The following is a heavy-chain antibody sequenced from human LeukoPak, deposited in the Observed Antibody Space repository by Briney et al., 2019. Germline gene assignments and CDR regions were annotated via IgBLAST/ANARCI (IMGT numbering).Heavy chain of an antibody. CDR2: IYTSGST. V-gene: IGHV4-61*02. Sequence: PSETLSLTCTVSGGSISSGSYYWSWIRQPAGKGLEWIGRIYTSGSTNYNPSLKSRVTISVDTSKNQFSLKLSSVTAADTAVYYCARGGLRLVRGREVDYWGQGTLVTVSS. D-gene: IGHD6-19*01. CDR1: GGSISSGSYY. J-gene: IGHJ4*02. CDR3: ARGGLRLVRGREVDY.